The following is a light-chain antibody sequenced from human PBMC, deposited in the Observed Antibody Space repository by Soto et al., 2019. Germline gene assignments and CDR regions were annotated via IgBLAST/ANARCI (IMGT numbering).Light chain of an antibody. J-gene: IGKJ1*01. CDR2: AAS. CDR1: QSISSY. Sequence: DIQMTQSPSSLSASVGDRVTITCRASQSISSYLNWYQQKPGRAPNLLIYAASSLQSGVPSRFSGSGSGTDFTLTISSLQADDFATYYCQQYDSYSWTFGQGTKVEV. CDR3: QQYDSYSWT. V-gene: IGKV1-39*01.